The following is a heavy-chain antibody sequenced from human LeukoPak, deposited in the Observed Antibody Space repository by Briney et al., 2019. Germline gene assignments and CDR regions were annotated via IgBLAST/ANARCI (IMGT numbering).Heavy chain of an antibody. CDR2: ISAYNGNT. CDR1: GYTFTGYY. J-gene: IGHJ4*02. Sequence: ASVKVSCKASGYTFTGYYMHWVRQAPGQGLEWMGWISAYNGNTNYAQKLQGRVTMTTDTSTSTAYMELRSLRSDDTAVYYCARDLDYYDSSGSLFDYWGQGTLVTVSS. CDR3: ARDLDYYDSSGSLFDY. V-gene: IGHV1-18*04. D-gene: IGHD3-22*01.